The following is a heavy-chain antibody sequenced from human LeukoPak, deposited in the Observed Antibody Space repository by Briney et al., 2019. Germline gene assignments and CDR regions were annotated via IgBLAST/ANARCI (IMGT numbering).Heavy chain of an antibody. V-gene: IGHV1-24*01. CDR1: GYTLTELS. CDR2: FDPEDGET. D-gene: IGHD3-22*01. Sequence: ASVKVSCKVSGYTLTELSMHWVRQAPGKGLEWMGGFDPEDGETIYAQKFQGRATMTEDTSTDTAYMELSSLRSEDTAVYYCATDPAAYYYDSSGPYWGQGTLVTVSS. J-gene: IGHJ4*02. CDR3: ATDPAAYYYDSSGPY.